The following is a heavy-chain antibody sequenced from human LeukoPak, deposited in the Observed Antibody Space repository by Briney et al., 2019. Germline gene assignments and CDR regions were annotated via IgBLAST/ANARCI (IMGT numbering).Heavy chain of an antibody. J-gene: IGHJ6*03. V-gene: IGHV1-8*01. CDR1: GYTFTSYD. CDR2: MNPNSGNT. D-gene: IGHD3-3*01. CDR3: ARGRRFLTIYYYYMDV. Sequence: ASVKVSCKASGYTFTSYDINWVRQATGQGLEWMGWMNPNSGNTGYAQKFQGRVTMTRNTSISTAYMELSSLRSEDTAVYYCARGRRFLTIYYYYMDVWGKGTTGTVSS.